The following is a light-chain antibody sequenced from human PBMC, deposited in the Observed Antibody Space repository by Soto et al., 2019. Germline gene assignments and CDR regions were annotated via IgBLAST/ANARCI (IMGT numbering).Light chain of an antibody. V-gene: IGLV1-44*01. Sequence: QAVVTQPPSASGTPGQRVTISCCGSSSDIGSNTVNWYQQLPGTAPKLLIYSVNQRPSGVPDRFSGSKSGTSASLAISGLQSEDEADFYCAAWDDSLNGWVFGGGTKLTVL. CDR3: AAWDDSLNGWV. CDR1: SSDIGSNT. J-gene: IGLJ3*02. CDR2: SVN.